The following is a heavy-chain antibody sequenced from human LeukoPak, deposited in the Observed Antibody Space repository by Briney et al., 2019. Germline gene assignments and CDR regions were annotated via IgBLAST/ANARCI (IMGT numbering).Heavy chain of an antibody. D-gene: IGHD3-22*01. CDR1: GGSISTYY. CDR2: IYHSGST. V-gene: IGHV4-59*01. Sequence: PSETLSLTCTVSGGSISTYYWNWIRQPPGKGLEWIGYIYHSGSTNYNPSLQSRVTISVDTSKNQFSLNLNSVTAADTAVYYCASIAPDSSGYYPAYYYYGMDVWGQGTTVTVSS. CDR3: ASIAPDSSGYYPAYYYYGMDV. J-gene: IGHJ6*02.